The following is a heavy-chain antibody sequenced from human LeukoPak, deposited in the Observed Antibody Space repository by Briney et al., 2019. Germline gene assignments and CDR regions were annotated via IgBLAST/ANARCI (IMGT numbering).Heavy chain of an antibody. CDR1: GFTFSSYE. J-gene: IGHJ6*03. D-gene: IGHD3-10*01. CDR3: AKGSGPYGSGSYYYYYYMDV. V-gene: IGHV3-23*01. CDR2: ISGSGGST. Sequence: GGSLRLSCAASGFTFSSYEMNWVRQAPGKGLEWVSAISGSGGSTYYADSVKGRFTISRDNSKNTLYLQMNSLRAEDTAVYYCAKGSGPYGSGSYYYYYYMDVWGKGTTVTISS.